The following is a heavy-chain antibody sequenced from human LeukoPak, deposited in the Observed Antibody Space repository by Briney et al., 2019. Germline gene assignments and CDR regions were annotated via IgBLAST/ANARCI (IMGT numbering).Heavy chain of an antibody. Sequence: PGGSLRLSCAASGFTFSNYAMSWVRQSPGKGLEWVSGISGSGGSTYYTEFVKGRFTISRNNSKNTLYLQMDSLRAEDTAVYYCATDRLTATPYCFDYWGQGTLVTVSS. D-gene: IGHD1-20*01. J-gene: IGHJ4*02. CDR2: ISGSGGST. CDR1: GFTFSNYA. CDR3: ATDRLTATPYCFDY. V-gene: IGHV3-23*01.